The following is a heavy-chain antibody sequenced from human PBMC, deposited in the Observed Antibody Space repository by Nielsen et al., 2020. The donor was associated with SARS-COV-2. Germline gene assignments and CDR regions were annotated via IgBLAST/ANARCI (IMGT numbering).Heavy chain of an antibody. CDR1: GDSVSSHDW. J-gene: IGHJ6*03. D-gene: IGHD2-2*02. Sequence: SETLSLTCAVSGDSVSSHDWWTWVRQSPGKGLEWIGEVSHSGSTNYNPSLMSRVTLSMDKSKNQFSLRLTSVSAADTAVYFCARGDLVVVPSPLLGLGPIFYYFCLDVWGKGTTVIVSS. V-gene: IGHV4-4*02. CDR3: ARGDLVVVPSPLLGLGPIFYYFCLDV. CDR2: VSHSGST.